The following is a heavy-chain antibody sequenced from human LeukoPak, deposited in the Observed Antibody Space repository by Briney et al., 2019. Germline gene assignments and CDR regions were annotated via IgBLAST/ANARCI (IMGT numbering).Heavy chain of an antibody. D-gene: IGHD6-19*01. V-gene: IGHV4-39*01. CDR2: IYYSGST. CDR3: ARHEGTSGWPFDY. Sequence: SETLSLTCTVSGGSVSSSSYYWGWIRQPPGKGLEWIGNIYYSGSTDCNPSLKSRVTISADTSKNQFSLKLTSVTAADTAVYYCARHEGTSGWPFDYWGQGTLVTVSS. J-gene: IGHJ4*02. CDR1: GGSVSSSSYY.